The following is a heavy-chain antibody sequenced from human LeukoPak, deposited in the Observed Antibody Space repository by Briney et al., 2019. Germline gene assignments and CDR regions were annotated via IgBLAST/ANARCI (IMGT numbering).Heavy chain of an antibody. V-gene: IGHV4-34*01. CDR2: INHSGST. D-gene: IGHD4-17*01. CDR1: GGSFSGYY. CDR3: ARGSDGDPSPFDY. J-gene: IGHJ4*02. Sequence: SETLSLTCTVSGGSFSGYYWIWIRQPPGKGLEWIGEINHSGSTNYNPSLKSRVTISVDTSKNQFSLKLSSVTAADTAVYYCARGSDGDPSPFDYWGQGTLVTVSS.